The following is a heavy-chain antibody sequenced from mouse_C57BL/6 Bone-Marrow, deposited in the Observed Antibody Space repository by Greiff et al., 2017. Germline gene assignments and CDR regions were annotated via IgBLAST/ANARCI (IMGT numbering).Heavy chain of an antibody. CDR3: ARSRLLGYSNWYFDV. V-gene: IGHV4-1*01. Sequence: EVKLLESGGGLVQPGGSLKLSCAASGIDFSRYWMSWVRRAPGKGLEWIGEINPDSSTTNYAPSLKDKFIISRDNAKNTLYLQMSKVRSEDTALYYCARSRLLGYSNWYFDVWGTGTTVTVSS. CDR2: INPDSSTT. CDR1: GIDFSRYW. J-gene: IGHJ1*03. D-gene: IGHD2-5*01.